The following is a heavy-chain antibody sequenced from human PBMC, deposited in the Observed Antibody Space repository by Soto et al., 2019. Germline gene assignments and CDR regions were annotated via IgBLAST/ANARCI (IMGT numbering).Heavy chain of an antibody. CDR1: GFTFSSYE. CDR2: ISSSGSTI. CDR3: ARVQGVGPDSSGYPGDAFDI. J-gene: IGHJ3*02. V-gene: IGHV3-48*03. D-gene: IGHD3-22*01. Sequence: PGGSLRLSCAASGFTFSSYEMNWVRQAPGKGLEWVSYISSSGSTIYYADSVKGRFTISRDNAKNSLYLQMNSLRAEDTAVYYCARVQGVGPDSSGYPGDAFDIWGQGTMVTVSS.